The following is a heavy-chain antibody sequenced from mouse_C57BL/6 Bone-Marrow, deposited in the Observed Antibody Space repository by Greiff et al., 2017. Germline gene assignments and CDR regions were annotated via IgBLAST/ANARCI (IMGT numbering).Heavy chain of an antibody. CDR1: GYTFTSYW. D-gene: IGHD2-1*01. Sequence: VQLQQPGAELVKPGASVKLSCKASGYTFTSYWMNWVKQRPGRGLEWIGRIDPNSGGTKYNEKFKSQATLTVDKPSSTADMQLSSLPSEDSAVYYCAHGNYFYWYFAVWGKGTTVTVSS. V-gene: IGHV1-72*01. CDR2: IDPNSGGT. CDR3: AHGNYFYWYFAV. J-gene: IGHJ1*03.